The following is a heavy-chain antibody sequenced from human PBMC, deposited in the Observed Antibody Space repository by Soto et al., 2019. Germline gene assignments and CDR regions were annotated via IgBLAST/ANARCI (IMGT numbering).Heavy chain of an antibody. CDR2: MTGSSGST. CDR1: GCTFSDYA. D-gene: IGHD3-22*01. J-gene: IGHJ3*02. V-gene: IGHV3-23*01. Sequence: XGSLRLSCGASGCTFSDYAMSWVRQAPGKGLEWVSAMTGSSGSTYYAASVRGRFSISRDNSKNTLYLQMSSLRPEDTAIYYCAKDQYYYDTSGYYQGTETFDIWGQGTKVTVSS. CDR3: AKDQYYYDTSGYYQGTETFDI.